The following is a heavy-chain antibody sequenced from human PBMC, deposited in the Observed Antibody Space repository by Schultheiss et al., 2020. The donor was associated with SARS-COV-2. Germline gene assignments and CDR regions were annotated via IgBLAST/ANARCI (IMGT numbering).Heavy chain of an antibody. D-gene: IGHD3-3*01. CDR3: ARDPSLYDFWRPYYYYYYMDV. CDR1: GFTFSSYA. Sequence: GGSLRLSCAASGFTFSSYAMHWVRQAPGKGLEWVAVISYDGSNKYYADSVKGRFTISRDNSKNTLYLQMNSLRAEDTAVYYCARDPSLYDFWRPYYYYYYMDVWGKGTTVTVSS. J-gene: IGHJ6*03. CDR2: ISYDGSNK. V-gene: IGHV3-30*07.